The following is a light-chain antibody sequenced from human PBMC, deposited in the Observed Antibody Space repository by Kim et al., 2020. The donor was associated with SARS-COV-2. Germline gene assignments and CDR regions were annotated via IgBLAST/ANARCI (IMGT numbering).Light chain of an antibody. Sequence: ALGQTGRITCQGDSLRSYYASWYQQKPGPAPVIVNYGKNNRPPGIPDRFSGSRSGNTASLTITGAQAEDEADYYCNPRDSSGNHVVFGGGTQLTVL. CDR2: GKN. V-gene: IGLV3-19*01. CDR3: NPRDSSGNHVV. J-gene: IGLJ2*01. CDR1: SLRSYY.